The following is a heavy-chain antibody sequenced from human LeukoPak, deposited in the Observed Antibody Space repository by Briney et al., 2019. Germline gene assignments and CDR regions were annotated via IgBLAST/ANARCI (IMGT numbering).Heavy chain of an antibody. CDR2: INPNSGGT. D-gene: IGHD5-18*01. Sequence: GASVKVSCKASGYTFTGYYMHWVRQAPGQGLEWMGWINPNSGGTNYAQKFQGRVTMTRDTSISTAYMELSRLRSDDTAVYYCARGLDGKGYSYEVHGFYYYYYMDVWGKGTTVTVSS. J-gene: IGHJ6*03. CDR3: ARGLDGKGYSYEVHGFYYYYYMDV. CDR1: GYTFTGYY. V-gene: IGHV1-2*02.